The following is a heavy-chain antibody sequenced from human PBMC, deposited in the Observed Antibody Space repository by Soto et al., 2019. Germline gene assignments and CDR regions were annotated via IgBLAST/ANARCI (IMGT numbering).Heavy chain of an antibody. D-gene: IGHD3-16*01. J-gene: IGHJ4*02. CDR3: ARHGGRKVFDY. CDR1: GGSISCSSYY. Sequence: ETLSLTCIVTGGSISCSSYYWGWLRQPPGKGLEWIGNINYSGSTYYNPSLKRRVNISANTSKNQFSLKLSSVTAADTAVYYCARHGGRKVFDYWGQGTLVTVSS. CDR2: INYSGST. V-gene: IGHV4-39*01.